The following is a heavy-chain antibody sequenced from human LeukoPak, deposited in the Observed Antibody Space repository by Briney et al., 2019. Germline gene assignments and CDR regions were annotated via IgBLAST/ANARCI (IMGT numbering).Heavy chain of an antibody. CDR3: ASDLWFGLFDY. J-gene: IGHJ4*02. CDR1: GFTFSSYS. D-gene: IGHD3-10*01. V-gene: IGHV3-21*01. Sequence: GGSLRLSCAASGFTFSSYSMNWVRQAPGKGLEWVSSISSSSSYIYYADSVKGRFTISRDNAKNSLYLQMNSLRAEDTAVYYCASDLWFGLFDYWGQGTLVTVSS. CDR2: ISSSSSYI.